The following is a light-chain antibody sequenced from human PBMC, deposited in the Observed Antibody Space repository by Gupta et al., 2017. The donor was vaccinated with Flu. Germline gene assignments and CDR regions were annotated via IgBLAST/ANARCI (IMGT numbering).Light chain of an antibody. CDR3: QAWDTNVDV. CDR2: EDN. V-gene: IGLV3-1*01. J-gene: IGLJ2*01. Sequence: TCSGDKLGDKYASWYQQKSGQSPLLVIYEDNKRPSGIPERFSGSNSGNTATLTISGTQALDEADYYCQAWDTNVDVFGGGTKLTVL. CDR1: KLGDKY.